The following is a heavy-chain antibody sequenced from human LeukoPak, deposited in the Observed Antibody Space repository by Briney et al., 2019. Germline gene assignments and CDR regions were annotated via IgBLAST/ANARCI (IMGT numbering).Heavy chain of an antibody. J-gene: IGHJ4*02. CDR1: GFTFSTFG. CDR2: VRYDGTNK. CDR3: AREYSYGSFDY. V-gene: IGHV3-30*02. D-gene: IGHD5-18*01. Sequence: AGSLRLSCAASGFAASGFTFSTFGMHWVRQAPGEGLEWVAFVRYDGTNKYYADSVKGRFTISRDNSKNTLYLQMNSLRAEDTAVYYCAREYSYGSFDYWGQGTLVTVSS.